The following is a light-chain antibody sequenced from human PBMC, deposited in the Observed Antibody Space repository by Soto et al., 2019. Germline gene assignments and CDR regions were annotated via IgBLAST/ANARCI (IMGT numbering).Light chain of an antibody. CDR3: SSFTSSITYV. J-gene: IGLJ1*01. Sequence: QSVLTQPASVSGSPGQSITISCTGTSSDVGGYNSVSWYRQDPGKAPKLIIYDVTYRPSGVSNRFSGSKSGNTASLTISGLQSEDEADYHYSSFTSSITYVFGTGTKVTVL. CDR2: DVT. V-gene: IGLV2-14*01. CDR1: SSDVGGYNS.